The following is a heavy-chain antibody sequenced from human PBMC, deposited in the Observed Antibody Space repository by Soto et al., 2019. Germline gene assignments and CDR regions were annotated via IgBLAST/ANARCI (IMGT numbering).Heavy chain of an antibody. CDR2: ISPDKGKT. V-gene: IGHV1-18*01. Sequence: GPGVKKPGASVKVFCKTSGYTFTSFGISWVRQAPGQGLEWMGWISPDKGKTNYAQKFQGRVTMTTDTTTSTAYMELRSLRSDDTAVYYCATRSPAFDYWGQGTLVTVSS. CDR1: GYTFTSFG. CDR3: ATRSPAFDY. J-gene: IGHJ4*02.